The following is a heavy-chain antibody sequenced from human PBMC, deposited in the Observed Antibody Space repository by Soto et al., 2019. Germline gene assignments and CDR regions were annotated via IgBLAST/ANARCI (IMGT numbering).Heavy chain of an antibody. V-gene: IGHV3-9*01. CDR2: ISWNSGSI. CDR1: GFTFDDYA. J-gene: IGHJ4*02. CDR3: AKGRGIQLWATFDY. Sequence: EVQLVESGGGLVQPGRSLRLSCAASGFTFDDYAMHWVRQAPGKGLEWVSGISWNSGSIGYADSVKGRFTISRDNAKNSLYRQMNSLRAEDTALYYCAKGRGIQLWATFDYWGQGTLVTVSS. D-gene: IGHD5-18*01.